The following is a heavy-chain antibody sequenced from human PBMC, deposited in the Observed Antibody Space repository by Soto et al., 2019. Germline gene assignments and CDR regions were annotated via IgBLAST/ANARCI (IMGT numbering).Heavy chain of an antibody. CDR1: GGTFSRYS. CDR3: ARPYEGGYSSNHHYYYASDV. Sequence: QVQLVQSGAEVKKPGYSVKVSCKISGGTFSRYSISWVRQAPGQGHEWMGGVVPIFGTRNYATKFQDRVTITTDETAPTAQMELCNLIAEDTAVYYCARPYEGGYSSNHHYYYASDVWGQGTAVTVSS. D-gene: IGHD3-22*01. V-gene: IGHV1-69*01. CDR2: VVPIFGTR. J-gene: IGHJ6*02.